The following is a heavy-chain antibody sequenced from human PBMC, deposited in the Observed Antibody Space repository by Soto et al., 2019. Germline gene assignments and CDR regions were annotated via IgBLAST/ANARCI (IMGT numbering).Heavy chain of an antibody. Sequence: EVQLVESGGGLVQPGGSLRLSCAASGFSFSTYSMNWVRQAPGKGLEWVSYISSRSYTIYYIDSVKGRFTISRDNAKSSLYLQMNSLRDEDTVVYYCARGGSSSDNGMDVWGQGTTVTVSS. CDR2: ISSRSYTI. CDR1: GFSFSTYS. J-gene: IGHJ6*02. V-gene: IGHV3-48*02. CDR3: ARGGSSSDNGMDV. D-gene: IGHD6-6*01.